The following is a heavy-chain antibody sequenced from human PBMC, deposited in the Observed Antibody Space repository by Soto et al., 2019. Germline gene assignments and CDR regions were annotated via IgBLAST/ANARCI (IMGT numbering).Heavy chain of an antibody. V-gene: IGHV3-21*06. Sequence: GGSLRLSCAASGFMFSAYTMNWVRQAPGKGLEWLSSISDGSSYIDYADSLRGRFTVSRDNARNSLYLQIDNLGVEDTAVYYCATPYYFNHWGPGTLVTVS. CDR2: ISDGSSYI. CDR1: GFMFSAYT. D-gene: IGHD3-16*01. CDR3: ATPYYFNH. J-gene: IGHJ1*01.